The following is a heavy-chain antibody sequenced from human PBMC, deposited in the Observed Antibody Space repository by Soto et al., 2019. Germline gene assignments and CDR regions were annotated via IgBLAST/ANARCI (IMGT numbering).Heavy chain of an antibody. D-gene: IGHD3-10*01. CDR3: AKDAAGQWPMVDY. CDR2: ISWNSGSI. CDR1: GFTFDDYA. J-gene: IGHJ4*02. V-gene: IGHV3-9*01. Sequence: EVQLVESGGGLVQPGRSLRLSCAASGFTFDDYAMHWVRQAPGKGLEWVSGISWNSGSIGYADSVKGRFTISRDNAKNSLYLQMNSLRAEDTALYYCAKDAAGQWPMVDYWGQGTLVTVSS.